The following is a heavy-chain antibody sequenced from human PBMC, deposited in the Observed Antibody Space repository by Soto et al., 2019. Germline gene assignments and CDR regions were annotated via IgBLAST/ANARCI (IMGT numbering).Heavy chain of an antibody. V-gene: IGHV2-26*01. D-gene: IGHD4-17*01. CDR3: ARMNVDSYQFYYAMDV. J-gene: IGHJ6*02. Sequence: SGPTLVNSTETLTLTCTVSGFSLTTGKMGVSWIRQPPGKALEWLAHIFSDNERSYSTSLHCRLTISKDTSGSQVVLSMTNVDPVDTATYGCARMNVDSYQFYYAMDVWGRGTKVTVSS. CDR2: IFSDNER. CDR1: GFSLTTGKMG.